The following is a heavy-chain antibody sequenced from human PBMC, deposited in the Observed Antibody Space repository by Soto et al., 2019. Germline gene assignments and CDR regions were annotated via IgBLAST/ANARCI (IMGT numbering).Heavy chain of an antibody. J-gene: IGHJ5*02. CDR1: GYTFTSYA. V-gene: IGHV1-3*01. CDR3: ARDHPPREELPYSSSWSMGGWFDP. CDR2: LNAGNGNT. D-gene: IGHD6-13*01. Sequence: GASVKVSCKASGYTFTSYAMPWVRQAPGQRLEWMGWLNAGNGNTKYSQKFQGRVTITRDTSASTAYMELRSLRSEDTAVYYCARDHPPREELPYSSSWSMGGWFDPWGQGTLVTVAS.